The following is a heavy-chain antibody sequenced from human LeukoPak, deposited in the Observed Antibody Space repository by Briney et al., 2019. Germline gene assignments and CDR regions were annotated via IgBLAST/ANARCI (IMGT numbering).Heavy chain of an antibody. CDR2: VYSGGST. CDR3: AGGHSSGSYFNAYHL. Sequence: GGSLRLSCAASEFTVSSNSMSWVRQAPGKGLEWVSGVYSGGSTFYADSVKGRFIISRDGSKNTLYLQMNTLRAEDTAVYYCAGGHSSGSYFNAYHLWGQGTMVTVSS. CDR1: EFTVSSNS. D-gene: IGHD3-22*01. J-gene: IGHJ3*01. V-gene: IGHV3-53*01.